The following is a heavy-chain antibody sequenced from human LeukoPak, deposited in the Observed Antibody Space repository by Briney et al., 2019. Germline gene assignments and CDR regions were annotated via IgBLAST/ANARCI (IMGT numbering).Heavy chain of an antibody. D-gene: IGHD3-22*01. CDR1: GFTFSSYA. J-gene: IGHJ1*01. Sequence: GGSLRLSCAASGFTFSSYAMSWVRQAPGKGLEWVSAISGSGGSTYYADSVKGRSTISRDNSKNTLYLQMNSLRAEDTAVYYCAKDQVTYYDSSGYQGYLQHWGQGTLVTVSS. CDR3: AKDQVTYYDSSGYQGYLQH. CDR2: ISGSGGST. V-gene: IGHV3-23*01.